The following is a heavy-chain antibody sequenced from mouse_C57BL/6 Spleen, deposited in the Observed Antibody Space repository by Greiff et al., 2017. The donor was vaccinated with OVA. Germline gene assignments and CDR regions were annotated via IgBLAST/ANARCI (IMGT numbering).Heavy chain of an antibody. CDR3: ARGGVYYDYDGAMDY. CDR2: ISDGGSYT. J-gene: IGHJ4*01. V-gene: IGHV5-4*03. Sequence: EVKLMESGGGLVKPGGSLKLSCAASGFTFSSYAMSWVRQTPEKRLEWVATISDGGSYTYYPDNVKGRFTISRDNAKNNLYLQMSHLKSEDTAMYYCARGGVYYDYDGAMDYWGQGTSVTVSS. CDR1: GFTFSSYA. D-gene: IGHD2-4*01.